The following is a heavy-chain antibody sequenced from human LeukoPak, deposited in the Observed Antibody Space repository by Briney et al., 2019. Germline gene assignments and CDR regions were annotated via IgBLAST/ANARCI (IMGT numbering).Heavy chain of an antibody. CDR1: GGSISSYY. Sequence: PSETLSLTCTVSGGSISSYYWSWIRQPPGKGLEWIGYIYYSGSTNYNPSLKSRVTISVDTSKNQFSLKLSSVTAADTAVYYCALTPGIFPGEGYYYYMDVWGKGTTVTVSS. J-gene: IGHJ6*03. CDR2: IYYSGST. D-gene: IGHD3-10*01. CDR3: ALTPGIFPGEGYYYYMDV. V-gene: IGHV4-59*01.